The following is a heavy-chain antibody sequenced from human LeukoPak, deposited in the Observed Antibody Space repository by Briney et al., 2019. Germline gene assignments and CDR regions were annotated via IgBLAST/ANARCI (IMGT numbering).Heavy chain of an antibody. CDR2: MNPNSGNT. CDR1: GYTFTSYD. J-gene: IGHJ6*03. CDR3: ARGCRRISSWYEPTYYYYYMDV. D-gene: IGHD6-13*01. Sequence: ASVKVSCKASGYTFTSYDINWVRQATGQGLEWMGWMNPNSGNTGYAQKFQGRVTMTRNTSISTAYMELSSLRSEDTAVYYCARGCRRISSWYEPTYYYYYMDVWGKGTTVTISS. V-gene: IGHV1-8*01.